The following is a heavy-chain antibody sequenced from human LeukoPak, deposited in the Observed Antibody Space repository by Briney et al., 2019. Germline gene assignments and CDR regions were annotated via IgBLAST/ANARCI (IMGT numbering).Heavy chain of an antibody. Sequence: SETLSLTCTVSGGSISSSSYYWGWIRQPPGKGLEWIGSIYYSGSTYYNPSLKSRVTISVDTSKNQFSLKLSSVTAADTAVYYCARGQDDIYGHDAFDIWGQGTMVTVSS. D-gene: IGHD3-9*01. J-gene: IGHJ3*02. CDR2: IYYSGST. CDR3: ARGQDDIYGHDAFDI. CDR1: GGSISSSSYY. V-gene: IGHV4-39*07.